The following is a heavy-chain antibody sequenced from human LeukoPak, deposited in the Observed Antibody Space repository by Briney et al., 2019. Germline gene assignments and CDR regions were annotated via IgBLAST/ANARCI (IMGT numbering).Heavy chain of an antibody. Sequence: SSVKVSFKASGGTFSTYAISWVRQAPGQGLEWMGVVIPLFGTANYAQKLQGRVTIPTDESTRPAYMELSSPRSEETAVYYCASDVFHWGQGTLVTVSS. CDR1: GGTFSTYA. D-gene: IGHD2-21*01. CDR2: VIPLFGTA. V-gene: IGHV1-69*05. J-gene: IGHJ4*02. CDR3: ASDVFH.